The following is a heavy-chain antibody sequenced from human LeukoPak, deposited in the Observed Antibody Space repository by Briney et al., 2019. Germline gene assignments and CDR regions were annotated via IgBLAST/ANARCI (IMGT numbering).Heavy chain of an antibody. V-gene: IGHV3-21*04. CDR1: GFTFSRYS. Sequence: PGGSLRLSCAASGFTFSRYSMNWVRQAPGKGLEWVSSISSSRSYIYYADSVKGRFTISRDNSKNTLYLQMNSLRAEDTAVYYCAKTKSSSWYGALDYWGQGTLVTVSS. CDR3: AKTKSSSWYGALDY. CDR2: ISSSRSYI. D-gene: IGHD6-13*01. J-gene: IGHJ4*02.